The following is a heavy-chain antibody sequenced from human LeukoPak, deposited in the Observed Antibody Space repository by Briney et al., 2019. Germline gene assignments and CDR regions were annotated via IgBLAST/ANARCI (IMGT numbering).Heavy chain of an antibody. CDR1: GGSISSYY. J-gene: IGHJ1*01. CDR2: FYYSGGT. CDR3: ARGVGSGRYGYFQH. Sequence: SETLSLTCTVTGGSISSYYWSCIRQPPGKGLEWIGLFYYSGGTNYNPSLKSRVTMSVDTSKNQFSLKLSSVTAADTAVYYCARGVGSGRYGYFQHWGQGTLVTVFS. D-gene: IGHD6-19*01. V-gene: IGHV4-59*01.